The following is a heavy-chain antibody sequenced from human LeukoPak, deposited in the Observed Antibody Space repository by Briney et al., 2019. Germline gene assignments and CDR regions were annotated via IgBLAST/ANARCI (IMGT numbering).Heavy chain of an antibody. CDR2: IYYSGST. Sequence: PSETLSLTCTVSGGSISSYYWSWIRQPPGKGLEWIGYIYYSGSTNYNPSLKSRVTISVDTSENQFSLKLSSVTAADTAVYYCARGRSSMVRGYYYYYMDVWGKGTTVTVSS. J-gene: IGHJ6*03. CDR3: ARGRSSMVRGYYYYYMDV. CDR1: GGSISSYY. V-gene: IGHV4-59*01. D-gene: IGHD3-10*01.